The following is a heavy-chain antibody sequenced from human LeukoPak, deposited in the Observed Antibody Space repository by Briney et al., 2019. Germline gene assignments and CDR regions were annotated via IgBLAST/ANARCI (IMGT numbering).Heavy chain of an antibody. J-gene: IGHJ4*02. V-gene: IGHV1-46*01. CDR1: GGTFSSYA. CDR2: INPSGGST. D-gene: IGHD3-10*01. Sequence: GASVKVSCKASGGTFSSYAISWVRQAPGQGLEWMGIINPSGGSTSYAQKFQGRVTMTRDTSTSTVYMELSSLRSEDTAVYYCARSRSDYYGSGSTSSGFDYWGQGTLVTVSS. CDR3: ARSRSDYYGSGSTSSGFDY.